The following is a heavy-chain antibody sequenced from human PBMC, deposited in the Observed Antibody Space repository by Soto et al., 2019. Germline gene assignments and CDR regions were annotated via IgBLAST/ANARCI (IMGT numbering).Heavy chain of an antibody. V-gene: IGHV3-64D*06. Sequence: PGGSLRLSCSASKFTFSIYAMHWVRQAPGKGLEHVSAISENGGYTYYGDSVKGRFTVSRDNSKNTLYLQMSSLRSEDTAVYYCARELRGRPTIFGVVIPYYYGMDVWGQGTTVTVSS. CDR1: KFTFSIYA. CDR2: ISENGGYT. CDR3: ARELRGRPTIFGVVIPYYYGMDV. J-gene: IGHJ6*02. D-gene: IGHD3-3*01.